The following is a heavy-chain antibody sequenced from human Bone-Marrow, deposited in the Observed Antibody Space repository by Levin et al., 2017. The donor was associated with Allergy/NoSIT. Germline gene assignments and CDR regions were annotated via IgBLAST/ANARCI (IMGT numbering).Heavy chain of an antibody. CDR1: GDSISRYY. J-gene: IGHJ6*02. V-gene: IGHV4-59*01. CDR3: ARDAQTSPTRNYGMDV. CDR2: IYYSGST. Sequence: TTGGSLRLSCTVSGDSISRYYWSWIRQPPGKGLEWIGYIYYSGSTNYNPSLKSRVTISVDTSKNQFSLDLNFVTAADTAVYYCARDAQTSPTRNYGMDVWGQGTTVTVSS.